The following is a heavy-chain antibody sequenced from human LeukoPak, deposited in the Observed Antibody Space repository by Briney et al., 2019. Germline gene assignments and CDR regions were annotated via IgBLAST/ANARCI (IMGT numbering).Heavy chain of an antibody. D-gene: IGHD3-3*01. CDR1: GGSFSGYY. J-gene: IGHJ4*02. V-gene: IGHV4-34*01. CDR3: GSRRTAMFGVIKGPIDY. Sequence: SETLSLTCAVYGGSFSGYYWTWIHQPPGKGLEWIGEINHSGSPNNNPSLKSRVSISFDTSKNQFSLKLTSVTAADTAVYYCGSRRTAMFGVIKGPIDYWGQGTLVTVSS. CDR2: INHSGSP.